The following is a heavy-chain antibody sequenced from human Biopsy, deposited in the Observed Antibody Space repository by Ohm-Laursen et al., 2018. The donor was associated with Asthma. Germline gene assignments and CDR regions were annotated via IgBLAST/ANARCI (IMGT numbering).Heavy chain of an antibody. Sequence: SQTLSLTCTASGASITSSAYYWGWIRQPPGKGLEWIGSMYYGETTYYSPSLKSRVTISVDTPKNQFSLKLTSVTAADTAVYYCVRGSSSWHHGPFHYYYGLDVWGQGTTATVSS. V-gene: IGHV4-39*01. CDR3: VRGSSSWHHGPFHYYYGLDV. CDR1: GASITSSAYY. J-gene: IGHJ6*02. D-gene: IGHD6-13*01. CDR2: MYYGETT.